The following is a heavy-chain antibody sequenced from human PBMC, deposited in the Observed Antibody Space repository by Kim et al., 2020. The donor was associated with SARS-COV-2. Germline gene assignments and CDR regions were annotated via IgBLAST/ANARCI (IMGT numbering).Heavy chain of an antibody. Sequence: SETLSLTCTVSGGSISSSSYYWGWIRQPPGKGLEWIGSIYYSGSTYYNPSLKSRVTISVDTSKNQFSLKLSSVTAADTAVYYCARGPGWETWSWDTWGQGTLVTVSS. J-gene: IGHJ4*02. CDR1: GGSISSSSYY. CDR2: IYYSGST. D-gene: IGHD3-10*01. CDR3: ARGPGWETWSWDT. V-gene: IGHV4-39*01.